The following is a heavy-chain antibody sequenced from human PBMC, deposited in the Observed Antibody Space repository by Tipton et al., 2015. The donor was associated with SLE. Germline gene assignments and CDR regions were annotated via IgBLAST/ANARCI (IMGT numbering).Heavy chain of an antibody. D-gene: IGHD1-26*01. Sequence: TLSLTCAVSGYSVSSDYYWGWIRQPPGKGLEWIGSIYYTGTTYYNPSLKSRVTISSDTSKNHFSLKLSSVTAADTAVYYCAGEPGNWFDPWGQGTPVTVSS. CDR3: AGEPGNWFDP. CDR2: IYYTGTT. V-gene: IGHV4-38-2*01. J-gene: IGHJ5*02. CDR1: GYSVSSDYY.